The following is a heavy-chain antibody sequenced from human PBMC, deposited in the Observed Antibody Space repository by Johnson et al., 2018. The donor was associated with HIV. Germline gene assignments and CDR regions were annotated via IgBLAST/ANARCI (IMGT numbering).Heavy chain of an antibody. CDR1: GFTFSNAW. CDR3: ARDLYSNSWYQSDAFDV. CDR2: ITSNTDGGTT. J-gene: IGHJ3*01. D-gene: IGHD6-13*01. V-gene: IGHV3-15*05. Sequence: VQLVESGGGVVQPGRSLRLSCAASGFTFSNAWMSWVRQAPGKGLEWVGRITSNTDGGTTDYAAPVKGRFTISRDDSKNTLYLQMNSLRAEDTAVYYCARDLYSNSWYQSDAFDVWGQGTMVTVSS.